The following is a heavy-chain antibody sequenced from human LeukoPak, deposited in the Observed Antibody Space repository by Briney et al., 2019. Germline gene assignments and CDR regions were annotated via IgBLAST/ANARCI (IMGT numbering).Heavy chain of an antibody. CDR3: ASSGIAADDF. CDR2: IYYSGST. V-gene: IGHV4-39*01. J-gene: IGHJ4*02. CDR1: GGSISSSSYY. D-gene: IGHD6-13*01. Sequence: PSETLSLTCTVSGGSISSSSYYWGWIRQPPGKGLEWIGRIYYSGSTYYNPSLKSRVTISVDTSKNQFSLKLSSVTAADTAVYYCASSGIAADDFWGQGTLVTVSS.